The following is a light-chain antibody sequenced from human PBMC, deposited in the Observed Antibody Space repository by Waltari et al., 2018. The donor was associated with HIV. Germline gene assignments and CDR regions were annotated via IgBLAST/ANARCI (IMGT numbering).Light chain of an antibody. J-gene: IGKJ2*01. CDR3: HPSRNFPGT. CDR1: QRVTSS. V-gene: IGKV3-11*01. Sequence: EIALIPSPPSLSVSPGETATLPCRASQRVTSSLYWFQQKPGQPPELLIYAASLRATGITARFSGSGSGTDFTRTTTSLNAEESAVYYCHPSRNFPGTFGQGTKLEI. CDR2: AAS.